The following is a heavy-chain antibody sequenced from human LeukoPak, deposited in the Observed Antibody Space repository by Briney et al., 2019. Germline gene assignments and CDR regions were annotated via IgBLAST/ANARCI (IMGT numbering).Heavy chain of an antibody. V-gene: IGHV3-7*04. CDR3: ARNFAEFDI. Sequence: PGGSLRLSCAPSGFTFSTYWMSWVRQAPGKGLEWVANIKQDGNEKYYVDSVKGRFTISRDNAKNSPYLQMNSLRAEDTAVYYCARNFAEFDIWGQGTMVTVSS. J-gene: IGHJ3*02. CDR2: IKQDGNEK. CDR1: GFTFSTYW.